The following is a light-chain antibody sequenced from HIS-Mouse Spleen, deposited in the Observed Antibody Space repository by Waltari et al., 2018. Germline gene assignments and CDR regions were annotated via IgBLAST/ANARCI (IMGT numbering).Light chain of an antibody. Sequence: EIVMTQSPATLSVSPGERATLSCRASQSVSSNLAGYQQKPGQAPRLLIYCASIRATGIPARFSGSGSGTEFTLTISILQSEDFAVYYCQQYNNWPYTFGQGTKLEIK. CDR2: CAS. V-gene: IGKV3D-15*03. CDR1: QSVSSN. CDR3: QQYNNWPYT. J-gene: IGKJ2*01.